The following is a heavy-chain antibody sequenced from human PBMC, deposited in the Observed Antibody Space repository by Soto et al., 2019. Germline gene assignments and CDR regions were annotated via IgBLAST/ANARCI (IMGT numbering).Heavy chain of an antibody. D-gene: IGHD3-3*01. CDR3: ARDQGNYDFWSGYYRGYYYYGMDV. CDR1: GFTFSSYG. V-gene: IGHV3-33*01. Sequence: GGSLRLSCAASGFTFSSYGMHWVRQAPGKGLEWVAVIWYEGSNKYYSDTVKGRFTMSGDNSKNTLYLQMSSLRAEDTAVYYCARDQGNYDFWSGYYRGYYYYGMDVWGQGTTVTVSS. CDR2: IWYEGSNK. J-gene: IGHJ6*02.